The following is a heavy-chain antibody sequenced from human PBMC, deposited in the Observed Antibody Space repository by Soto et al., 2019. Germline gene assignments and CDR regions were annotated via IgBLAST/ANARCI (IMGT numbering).Heavy chain of an antibody. CDR2: INNDGTST. CDR3: ASSPVENGMH. Sequence: EVQLVESGGGLVQPGGSLRLSCAASGFTFSSYWMHWVRQAPGKGLVWVSRINNDGTSTSYADSVKGRFTISRDNAKKTLYLQMNSLRAEDTAVYFCASSPVENGMHWGQGTLVTVSS. J-gene: IGHJ4*02. CDR1: GFTFSSYW. V-gene: IGHV3-74*01.